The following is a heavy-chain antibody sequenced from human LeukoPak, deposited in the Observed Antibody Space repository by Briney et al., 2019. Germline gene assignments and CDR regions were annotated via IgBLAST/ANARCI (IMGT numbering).Heavy chain of an antibody. CDR3: GKTTVGYSSGQKPAWPVDY. J-gene: IGHJ4*02. CDR1: GFTFGSHA. Sequence: GRSLTLSCEASGFTFGSHAMYWVRQAPGKGLEWVAGIFGSGGSPHYADYVKGRFTISRDSSRNTVYLQINSLRADDTAVYYCGKTTVGYSSGQKPAWPVDYWGQGTLVTVSS. D-gene: IGHD5-18*01. CDR2: IFGSGGSP. V-gene: IGHV3-23*01.